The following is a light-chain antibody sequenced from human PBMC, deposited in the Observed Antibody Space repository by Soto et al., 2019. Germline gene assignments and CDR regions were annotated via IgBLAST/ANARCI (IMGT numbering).Light chain of an antibody. CDR2: SAS. CDR1: QSLRNNY. J-gene: IGKJ4*01. V-gene: IGKV3-20*01. CDR3: HQFNNSPLT. Sequence: EIVLTQSPGTLSLSPGERATLSCRASQSLRNNYLAWYQQKPGQTPRLLIHSASSRATGIPDRFSGSGSGTDFTLTISRLEPDDFAVYYCHQFNNSPLTVGGGTKVEIK.